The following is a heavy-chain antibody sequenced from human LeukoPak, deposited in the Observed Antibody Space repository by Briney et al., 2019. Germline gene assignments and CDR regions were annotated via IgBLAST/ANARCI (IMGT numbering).Heavy chain of an antibody. V-gene: IGHV3-66*02. CDR2: IYSGGST. CDR3: ARDVISRQMITLGLGF. J-gene: IGHJ4*02. Sequence: GGSLRLSCAASEFSVGSNYMTWVRQAPGKGLEWVSLIYSGGSTYYADSVKGRFTISRDTSNKTAYLEMNSLRVDDTAVYYCARDVISRQMITLGLGFWGQGTLVTVSS. D-gene: IGHD1-20*01. CDR1: EFSVGSNY.